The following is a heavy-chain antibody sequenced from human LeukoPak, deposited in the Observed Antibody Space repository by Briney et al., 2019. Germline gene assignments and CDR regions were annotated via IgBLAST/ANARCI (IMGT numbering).Heavy chain of an antibody. CDR1: GYTFTSYG. Sequence: ASVKVSCKASGYTFTSYGISWVRQAPGQGLEWKGWISAYNGNTNYAQKLQGRVTMTTDTSTSTAYMELRSLRSDDTAVYYCARDIFYDFWSGPDYWGQGTLVTVSS. CDR2: ISAYNGNT. D-gene: IGHD3-3*01. CDR3: ARDIFYDFWSGPDY. V-gene: IGHV1-18*01. J-gene: IGHJ4*02.